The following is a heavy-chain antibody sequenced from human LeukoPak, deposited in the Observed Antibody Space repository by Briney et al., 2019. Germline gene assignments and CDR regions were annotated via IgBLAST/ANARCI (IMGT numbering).Heavy chain of an antibody. D-gene: IGHD3-16*01. J-gene: IGHJ4*02. CDR2: INHSGST. V-gene: IGHV4-34*01. CDR1: GGSFSGSY. CDR3: TRSPPPGATAYGVVDF. Sequence: SETLSLTCAVYGGSFSGSYWNWIRQPPGKGLEWIGEINHSGSTNYNPSLKSRVTISIDTSKNQFSLELRSVTAADTAVYYCTRSPPPGATAYGVVDFWGQGTLVTVSS.